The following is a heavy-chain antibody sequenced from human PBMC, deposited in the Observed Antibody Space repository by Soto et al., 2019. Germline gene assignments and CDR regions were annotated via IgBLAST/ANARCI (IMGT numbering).Heavy chain of an antibody. CDR3: AREDDFWSGYPFFAPSAGKRYGMDV. J-gene: IGHJ6*02. CDR1: GFTLSSYS. Sequence: GGSLRLSCAASGFTLSSYSVNWVRQAPGKGLEWVSSISSSSTYIYYADSVKGRFTISRDNAKNSVYLQMNSLRAEDTAVYYCAREDDFWSGYPFFAPSAGKRYGMDVWGQGTTVTVSS. CDR2: ISSSSTYI. V-gene: IGHV3-21*01. D-gene: IGHD3-3*01.